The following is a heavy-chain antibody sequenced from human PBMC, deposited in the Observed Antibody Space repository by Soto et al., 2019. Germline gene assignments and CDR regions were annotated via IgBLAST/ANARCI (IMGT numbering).Heavy chain of an antibody. CDR1: GGSISSSSYY. J-gene: IGHJ6*03. Sequence: PSETLSLTCTVSGGSISSSSYYWGWIRQPPGKGLEWIGSIYYSGSTYYNPSLKSRVTISVDTSKNQFSLKLSSVTAADTAVYYCARPRGASPDYDILTGYYPLYYLDVWGKGTTVTVSS. V-gene: IGHV4-39*01. CDR3: ARPRGASPDYDILTGYYPLYYLDV. D-gene: IGHD3-9*01. CDR2: IYYSGST.